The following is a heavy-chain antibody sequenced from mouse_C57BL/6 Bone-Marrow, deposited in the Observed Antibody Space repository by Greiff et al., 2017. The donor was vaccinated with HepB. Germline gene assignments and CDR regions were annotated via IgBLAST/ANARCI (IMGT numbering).Heavy chain of an antibody. Sequence: EVHLVESGGGLVQPGGSMKLSCAASGFTFSDAWMDWVRQSPEKGLEWVAEIRNKANNHATYYAESVKGRFTISRDDSKSSVYLQMNSLRAEDTGIYYCTRSSYDGYWYFDVWGTGTTVTVSS. D-gene: IGHD2-3*01. J-gene: IGHJ1*03. CDR1: GFTFSDAW. CDR2: IRNKANNHAT. CDR3: TRSSYDGYWYFDV. V-gene: IGHV6-6*01.